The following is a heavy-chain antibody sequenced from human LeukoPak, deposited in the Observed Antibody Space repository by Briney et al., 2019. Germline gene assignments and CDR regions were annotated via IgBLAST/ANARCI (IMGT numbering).Heavy chain of an antibody. CDR3: ARQVTTLKGFDL. J-gene: IGHJ3*01. V-gene: IGHV5-51*01. CDR2: IYPGDSDT. Sequence: GESLKISCQGFGYTFNTAWISWVRQLPGKGLEWMGTIYPGDSDTRYSPSFQGQVTISADKSLNIAYLQWTSLKASDSAMYYCARQVTTLKGFDLWGQGTLVTASS. D-gene: IGHD4-17*01. CDR1: GYTFNTAW.